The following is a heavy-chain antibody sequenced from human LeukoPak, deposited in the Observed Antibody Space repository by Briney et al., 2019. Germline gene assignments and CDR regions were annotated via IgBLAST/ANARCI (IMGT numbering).Heavy chain of an antibody. J-gene: IGHJ4*02. V-gene: IGHV4-39*02. CDR2: IYYSGST. Sequence: SETLSLTCTVSGGSIRSGSHYWAWIRQPPGKGLEWIGSIYYSGSTYYNPSLENRVIICIDTSKNHFSLKLSSLSAADTSVYYCAKRDDSGGNLVDLWGQGTLVTVS. CDR3: AKRDDSGGNLVDL. D-gene: IGHD3-22*01. CDR1: GGSIRSGSHY.